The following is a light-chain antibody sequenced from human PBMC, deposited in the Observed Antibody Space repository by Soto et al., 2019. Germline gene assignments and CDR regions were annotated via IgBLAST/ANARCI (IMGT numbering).Light chain of an antibody. V-gene: IGKV3-11*01. J-gene: IGKJ4*01. CDR1: QRLSGV. Sequence: IVLTQSPATLSLSPGESATLSCRASQRLSGVLAWSQQKPGQAPRLVNYNTFHRASGIPPRFSGSGSGTDFTLTISSLQSEDFAVYYCQQRSNWPPLTFGGGTRVAIK. CDR3: QQRSNWPPLT. CDR2: NTF.